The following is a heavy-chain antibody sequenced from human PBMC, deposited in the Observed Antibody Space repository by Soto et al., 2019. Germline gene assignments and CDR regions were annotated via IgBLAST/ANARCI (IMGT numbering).Heavy chain of an antibody. D-gene: IGHD5-12*01. CDR3: ARDPQEDAATIKGRRDDY. CDR1: GGTFSRYA. V-gene: IGHV1-69*01. Sequence: QVQLVQSGAEVKKPGSSVKVSCKASGGTFSRYAISWVRQAPGQGLEWMGGIIPMFGTANYAQKFKGRVTITADESTSTAYMELRGLRSEDTAIYYCARDPQEDAATIKGRRDDYWGQGTLVTVSS. CDR2: IIPMFGTA. J-gene: IGHJ4*02.